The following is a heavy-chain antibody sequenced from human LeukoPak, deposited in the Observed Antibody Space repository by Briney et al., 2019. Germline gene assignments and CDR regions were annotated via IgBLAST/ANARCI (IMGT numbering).Heavy chain of an antibody. CDR2: IRYDGSNK. Sequence: PGGSLRLSCAASGFTFSSYGMHWVRQAPGKGLEWVAFIRYDGSNKYYADSVKGRFTISRDNSKNTLYLQMNSLRAEDTAVYYCARDPGYTSTWHYWGQGTLVTVSS. V-gene: IGHV3-30*02. CDR3: ARDPGYTSTWHY. CDR1: GFTFSSYG. J-gene: IGHJ4*02. D-gene: IGHD6-13*01.